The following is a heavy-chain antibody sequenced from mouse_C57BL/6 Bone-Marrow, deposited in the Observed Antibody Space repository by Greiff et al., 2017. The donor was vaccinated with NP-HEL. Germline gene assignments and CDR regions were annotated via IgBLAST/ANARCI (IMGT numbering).Heavy chain of an antibody. Sequence: QVQQQQPGAELVKPGASVKMSCKASGYTFTSYWITWVKQRPGQGLEWIGDIYPGSGSTNYNEKFKSKATLTVDTSSSTAYMQLSSLTSEDSAVYYCARGPPITTVVAYYFDYWGQGTTLTVSS. CDR2: IYPGSGST. CDR1: GYTFTSYW. CDR3: ARGPPITTVVAYYFDY. V-gene: IGHV1-55*01. D-gene: IGHD1-1*01. J-gene: IGHJ2*01.